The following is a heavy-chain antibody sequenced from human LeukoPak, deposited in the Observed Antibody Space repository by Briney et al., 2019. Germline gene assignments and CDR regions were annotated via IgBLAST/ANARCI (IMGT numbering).Heavy chain of an antibody. J-gene: IGHJ4*02. D-gene: IGHD2-15*01. CDR2: INHSGST. CDR1: GGSSSGYY. V-gene: IGHV4-34*01. Sequence: SETLSLTCAVYGGSSSGYYWSWIRQPPGKGLEWIGEINHSGSTNYNPSLKSRVTISVDTSKNQFSLKLSSVTAADTAVYYCARGRSLVVVAATPRFDYWGQGTLVTVSS. CDR3: ARGRSLVVVAATPRFDY.